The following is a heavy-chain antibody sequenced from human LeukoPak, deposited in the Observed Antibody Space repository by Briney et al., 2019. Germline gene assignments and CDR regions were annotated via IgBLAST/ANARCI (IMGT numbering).Heavy chain of an antibody. CDR1: GGTFSSYA. CDR2: IIPIFGTA. CDR3: ARVIGFGELSLGH. V-gene: IGHV1-69*06. D-gene: IGHD3-10*01. J-gene: IGHJ4*02. Sequence: SVKVSCKASGGTFSSYAISWVRQAPGQGLEWMGGIIPIFGTANYAQKFQGRVTITADKSTSTAYMELSSLRSEDTAVYYCARVIGFGELSLGHWGQGTLVTVSS.